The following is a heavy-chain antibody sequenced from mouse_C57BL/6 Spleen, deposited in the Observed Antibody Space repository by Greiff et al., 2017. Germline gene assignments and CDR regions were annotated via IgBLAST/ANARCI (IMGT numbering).Heavy chain of an antibody. V-gene: IGHV1-64*01. CDR1: GYTFTSYW. Sequence: VQLQQPGAELVKPGASVKMSCKASGYTFTSYWMHWVKQRPGQGLEWIGMIHPNSGSTNYNEKFKSKATLTVDKSSRTAYMQLSSLTSEDSAVYYCARLGYGIAYWGQGTLVTVSA. J-gene: IGHJ3*01. D-gene: IGHD1-1*01. CDR2: IHPNSGST. CDR3: ARLGYGIAY.